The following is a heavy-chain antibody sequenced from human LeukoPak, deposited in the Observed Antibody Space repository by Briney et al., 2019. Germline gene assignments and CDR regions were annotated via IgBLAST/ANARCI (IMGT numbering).Heavy chain of an antibody. D-gene: IGHD5-18*01. J-gene: IGHJ4*02. CDR3: ARAYGYSYGYLNY. V-gene: IGHV4-34*01. Sequence: SETLSLTCAVYGGSFSGYYWSWIRQPPGKGLEWIGEINHSGSTNYNPSLKSRVTISVGTSKNQFSLKLSSVTAADTAVYYCARAYGYSYGYLNYWGQGTLVTVSS. CDR2: INHSGST. CDR1: GGSFSGYY.